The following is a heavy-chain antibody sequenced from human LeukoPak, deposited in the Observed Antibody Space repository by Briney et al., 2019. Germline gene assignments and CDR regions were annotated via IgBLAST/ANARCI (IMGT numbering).Heavy chain of an antibody. J-gene: IGHJ4*02. Sequence: GASVKVSCKASGYTFTRYGVNWVRQAPGQGLEWMGWINPKTGNPTYAQGFTGRFVFSLDTSVTTAYLQISSLKDEDTAVYYCAKSPPRYGSGWYEKFEKVSYYFDYWGQGTLVTVSS. D-gene: IGHD6-19*01. CDR2: INPKTGNP. V-gene: IGHV7-4-1*02. CDR1: GYTFTRYG. CDR3: AKSPPRYGSGWYEKFEKVSYYFDY.